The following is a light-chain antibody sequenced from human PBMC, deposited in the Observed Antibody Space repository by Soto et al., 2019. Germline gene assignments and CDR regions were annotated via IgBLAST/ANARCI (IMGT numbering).Light chain of an antibody. CDR1: SSNVGTNH. CDR3: QSYDPTLRTSL. CDR2: SDN. J-gene: IGLJ2*01. V-gene: IGLV1-44*01. Sequence: QAVVTQPPSASGTPGQRVTISCSGSSSNVGTNHVNWYQQLPGTAPKLLIYSDNQRPSGVPDRFSGSKSGTSASLAIAGLQADDEADYYCQSYDPTLRTSLFGGGTKLTVL.